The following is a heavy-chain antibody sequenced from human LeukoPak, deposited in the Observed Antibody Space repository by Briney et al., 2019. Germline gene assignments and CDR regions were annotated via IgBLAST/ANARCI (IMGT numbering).Heavy chain of an antibody. CDR3: AKDGEWELDRRGYYFDY. D-gene: IGHD1-26*01. J-gene: IGHJ4*02. Sequence: GGSLRLSCAASGFTFTSYWMTWVRQAPGRGLEWVANIKQDGSEKYYVDSVKGRFTISRDNAKNSLYLQMNSLRAEDTALYYCAKDGEWELDRRGYYFDYWGQGTLVTVSS. CDR1: GFTFTSYW. CDR2: IKQDGSEK. V-gene: IGHV3-7*03.